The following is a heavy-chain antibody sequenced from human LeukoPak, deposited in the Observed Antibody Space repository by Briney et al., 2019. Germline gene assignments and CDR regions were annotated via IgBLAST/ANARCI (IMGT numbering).Heavy chain of an antibody. CDR2: IKSKTDGETT. CDR3: TTDLGTYYHGSQRLIPIDY. V-gene: IGHV3-15*01. D-gene: IGHD3-10*01. Sequence: PGGSLRLSCVDSGFTFANAWMSWVRQAPGKGLEWIGRIKSKTDGETTNYAEPVRGRFTISRDDSKSAVYLQMNSLKIEDTAVYYCTTDLGTYYHGSQRLIPIDYWGQGTLVTVSS. CDR1: GFTFANAW. J-gene: IGHJ4*02.